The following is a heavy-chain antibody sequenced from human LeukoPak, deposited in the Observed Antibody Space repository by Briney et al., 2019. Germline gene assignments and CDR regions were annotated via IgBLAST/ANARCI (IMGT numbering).Heavy chain of an antibody. CDR2: IKQDGSEK. V-gene: IGHV3-7*01. CDR3: YSAVPDY. Sequence: PGGSLRLSCAASGFTFSSYWMSWVRQAPGKGLEWVANIKQDGSEKNYVDSVKGRFTISRDNAKNSLYLQMNSLRVEDTAVYLCYSAVPDYWGQGTLVTVSS. CDR1: GFTFSSYW. D-gene: IGHD2-21*01. J-gene: IGHJ4*02.